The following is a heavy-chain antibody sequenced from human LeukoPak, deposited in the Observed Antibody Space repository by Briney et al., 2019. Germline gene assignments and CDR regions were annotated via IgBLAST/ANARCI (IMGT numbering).Heavy chain of an antibody. Sequence: PGGSLRLSCGASGFTFSSYEMNWVRQAPGKGLEWVANIKQDGSEKYYVDSVKGRFTISRDNAKNSLYLQMNSLRAEDTAVYYCARESITIFGVVITYYMDVWGKGTTVTVSS. CDR1: GFTFSSYE. CDR2: IKQDGSEK. V-gene: IGHV3-7*01. CDR3: ARESITIFGVVITYYMDV. J-gene: IGHJ6*03. D-gene: IGHD3-3*01.